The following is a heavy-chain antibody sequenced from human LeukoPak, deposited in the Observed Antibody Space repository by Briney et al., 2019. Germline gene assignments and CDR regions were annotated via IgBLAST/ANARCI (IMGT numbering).Heavy chain of an antibody. CDR2: IYSGGST. J-gene: IGHJ4*02. CDR1: GFTVSTNY. Sequence: GGSLRLSCAASGFTVSTNYMSWVRQAPGKGLEWVSVIYSGGSTSYAASVKGRFTISRDNSKNTLYLQMNSLRAEDTAVYYCARGGHRQQQLDYWGPGTLVTVSS. V-gene: IGHV3-53*01. CDR3: ARGGHRQQQLDY. D-gene: IGHD6-13*01.